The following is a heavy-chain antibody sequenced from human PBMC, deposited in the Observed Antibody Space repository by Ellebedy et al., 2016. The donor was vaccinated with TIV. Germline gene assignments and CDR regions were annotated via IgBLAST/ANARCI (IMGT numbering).Heavy chain of an antibody. CDR1: GGSISSSFYQ. D-gene: IGHD3-10*01. CDR2: IYHSETT. CDR3: ARQGQRFGELSTWKWFDP. J-gene: IGHJ5*02. Sequence: SETLSLTCTVSGGSISSSFYQWGWIRQPPGQGREWVGSIYHSETTYYNPSLKSRVTISVNTSKNQFSLKLNPVTAADTAVYFWARQGQRFGELSTWKWFDPWGQGTLVTVSS. V-gene: IGHV4-39*01.